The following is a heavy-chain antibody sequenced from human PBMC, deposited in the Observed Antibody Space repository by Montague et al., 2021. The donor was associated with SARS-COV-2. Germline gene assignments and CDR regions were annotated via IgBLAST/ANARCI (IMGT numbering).Heavy chain of an antibody. CDR2: INHSGST. Sequence: SETLSLTCAVYGGSFSGYYWSWIRQPPGKGLEWIGEINHSGSTNYNPSLKSRVTISVDTSKNQFSLKLSSVTAADTAVYYCARGRTDLGAYYDFWSGYYWSGQNWFDAWGQGTPVTVSS. V-gene: IGHV4-34*01. J-gene: IGHJ5*02. CDR3: ARGRTDLGAYYDFWSGYYWSGQNWFDA. CDR1: GGSFSGYY. D-gene: IGHD3-3*01.